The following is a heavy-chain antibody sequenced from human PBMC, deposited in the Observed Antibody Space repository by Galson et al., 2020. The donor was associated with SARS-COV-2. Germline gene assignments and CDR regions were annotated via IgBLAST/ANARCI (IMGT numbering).Heavy chain of an antibody. V-gene: IGHV4-38-2*01. J-gene: IGHJ2*01. CDR2: IHHSGTT. Sequence: SETLSLTCAVSGYSINSDFYWAWIRQPPGKGLEWIGSIHHSGTTYQNPSLRSRVAIPLDTSTNQFSLNLSSVTAADTAVYYCARPSSSGDYSIWYFDLWGRGTLVTVSS. D-gene: IGHD3-22*01. CDR3: ARPSSSGDYSIWYFDL. CDR1: GYSINSDFY.